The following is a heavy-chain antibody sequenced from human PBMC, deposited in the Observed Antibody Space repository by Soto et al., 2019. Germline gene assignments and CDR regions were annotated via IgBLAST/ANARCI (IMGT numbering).Heavy chain of an antibody. CDR2: ISGSGGST. V-gene: IGHV3-23*01. D-gene: IGHD6-19*01. Sequence: EVQLLESGGGLVQPGGSLRLSCAASGFTFSSYAMSWVRQAPGKGLEWVSAISGSGGSTYYADSVKGRFTISRDNSKNTLYLQMNSLRAEDTAVYYCAKRPGGLQWLVPYAFDIRGQGTMVTVSS. J-gene: IGHJ3*02. CDR1: GFTFSSYA. CDR3: AKRPGGLQWLVPYAFDI.